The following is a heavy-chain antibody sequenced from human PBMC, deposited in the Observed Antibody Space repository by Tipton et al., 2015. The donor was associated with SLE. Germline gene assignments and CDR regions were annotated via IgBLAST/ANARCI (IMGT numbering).Heavy chain of an antibody. CDR3: ARDTADVRGYSYGAHMDV. Sequence: RSLRLSCAASGFTFSSYAMHWVRQAPGKGLEWVAVISYDGSNKYYADSVKGRFTISRDNSKNTLYLQMNSLRAEDTAVYYCARDTADVRGYSYGAHMDVWGKGTTVTVSS. D-gene: IGHD5-18*01. V-gene: IGHV3-30*04. J-gene: IGHJ6*03. CDR2: ISYDGSNK. CDR1: GFTFSSYA.